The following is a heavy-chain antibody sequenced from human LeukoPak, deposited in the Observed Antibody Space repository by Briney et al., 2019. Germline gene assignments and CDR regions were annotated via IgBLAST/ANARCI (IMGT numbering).Heavy chain of an antibody. Sequence: KASETLSLTCAVSGASTTGGYYWTWIRPPPGKGLEWIGYLGNPNYNPSLKSRVTISGDRSKNQFSLKLNSVTTADTAVYYCATYRGGGGGVGYWGQGTLVTVSS. CDR3: ATYRGGGGGVGY. CDR2: LGNP. CDR1: GASTTGGYY. V-gene: IGHV4-61*08. J-gene: IGHJ4*02. D-gene: IGHD6-19*01.